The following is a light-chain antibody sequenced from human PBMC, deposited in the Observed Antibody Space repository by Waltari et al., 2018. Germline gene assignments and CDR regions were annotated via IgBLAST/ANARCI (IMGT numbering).Light chain of an antibody. CDR3: CAYAGSYGV. CDR2: DVS. Sequence: QSALTQPRSVSGSPGQSVTISCTGTSSAVGGYNYVSWYQQHPGKAPKLMIYDVSKRPAGVPDRLAGAKSGNRACLTVSGLQAEEEADYYCCAYAGSYGVFGGGTRMTV. CDR1: SSAVGGYNY. V-gene: IGLV2-11*01. J-gene: IGLJ2*01.